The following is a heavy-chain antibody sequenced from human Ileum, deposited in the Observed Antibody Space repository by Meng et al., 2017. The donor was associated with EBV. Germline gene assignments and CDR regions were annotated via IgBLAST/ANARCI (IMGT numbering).Heavy chain of an antibody. V-gene: IGHV1-18*01. CDR2: ISAFNGNT. J-gene: IGHJ5*02. Sequence: QVQLVQSGAEVKKPGASVKVSCKASGYTFTSYGINWVRQASGQGLEWMGWISAFNGNTDYAQKFQGRVTMTTDTSTTTTYMELRSLRSDDTAVYYCARVVEGATSWLDRWGQGTLVTVSS. CDR3: ARVVEGATSWLDR. CDR1: GYTFTSYG. D-gene: IGHD1-26*01.